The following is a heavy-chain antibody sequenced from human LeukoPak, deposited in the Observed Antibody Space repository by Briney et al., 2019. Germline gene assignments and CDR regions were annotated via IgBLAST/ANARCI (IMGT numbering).Heavy chain of an antibody. Sequence: SVKVSCKASGGTFSSYAISWVRQASGQGLEWMGRIIPILGIANYAQKFQGRVTITADKSTSTAYMELSSLRSEDTAVYYCARQYCSGGSCWFGYFHYWGQGTLVTVAS. CDR1: GGTFSSYA. V-gene: IGHV1-69*04. CDR3: ARQYCSGGSCWFGYFHY. CDR2: IIPILGIA. D-gene: IGHD2-15*01. J-gene: IGHJ4*02.